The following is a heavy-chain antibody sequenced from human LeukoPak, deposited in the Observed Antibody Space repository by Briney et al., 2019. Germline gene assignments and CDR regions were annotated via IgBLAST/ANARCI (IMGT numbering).Heavy chain of an antibody. CDR3: ARAVGSSGSFPFHF. J-gene: IGHJ4*02. CDR2: INHSGST. Sequence: SETLSLTCAVYGGSFSGYYWSWIRQPPGKGLEWIGEINHSGSTNYNPSLKSRVTISVDTSKNQFSLKLSSVTAADTAVYYCARAVGSSGSFPFHFWGQGTLLTVSS. CDR1: GGSFSGYY. V-gene: IGHV4-34*01. D-gene: IGHD1-26*01.